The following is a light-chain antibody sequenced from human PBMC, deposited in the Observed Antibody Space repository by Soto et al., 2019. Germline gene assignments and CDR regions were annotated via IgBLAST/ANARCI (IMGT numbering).Light chain of an antibody. V-gene: IGLV2-14*01. J-gene: IGLJ1*01. CDR2: DVN. Sequence: QSALTQPASVSGSPGQSITISCTGTSSDVGGYNYVSWYQQHPGKAPKLMIYDVNNRPSGVSNRISGSKSGNTASLTISGLQAEDEADYCCSSYTTSSTPFVFGTGTKLTVL. CDR1: SSDVGGYNY. CDR3: SSYTTSSTPFV.